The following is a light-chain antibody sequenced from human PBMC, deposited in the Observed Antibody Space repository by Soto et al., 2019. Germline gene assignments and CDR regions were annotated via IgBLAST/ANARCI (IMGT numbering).Light chain of an antibody. CDR1: HTISSSY. CDR2: GIS. CDR3: QQYVTSSPRT. J-gene: IGKJ1*01. Sequence: EIVLTQSPGTLSLSPGERATLSCRASHTISSSYLAWYQQKPGQAPRLLMYGISRRATGIPDRFSGSGSGKDFPLPITRLEPEDFAVYYCQQYVTSSPRTFGQGTKVEIK. V-gene: IGKV3-20*01.